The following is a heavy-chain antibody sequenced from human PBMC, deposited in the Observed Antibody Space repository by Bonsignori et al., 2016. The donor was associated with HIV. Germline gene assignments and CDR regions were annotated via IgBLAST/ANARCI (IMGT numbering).Heavy chain of an antibody. V-gene: IGHV1-18*01. J-gene: IGHJ4*02. D-gene: IGHD3-22*01. Sequence: WVRQAPGQGLEWMGWISPYNGNTDYAQKFQGRVTVTTDTSTSSAYLELRNLRADDTAVYYCARDRRRSGYYDKSPKSPMEYWGQGTLVTVSS. CDR2: ISPYNGNT. CDR3: ARDRRRSGYYDKSPKSPMEY.